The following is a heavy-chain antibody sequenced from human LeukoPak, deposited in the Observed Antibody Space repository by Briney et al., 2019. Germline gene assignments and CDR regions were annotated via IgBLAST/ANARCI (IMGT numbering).Heavy chain of an antibody. J-gene: IGHJ6*03. CDR2: INPNTGDT. D-gene: IGHD4-17*01. CDR3: ARAGDYKLYYSYYYYMDV. CDR1: GYTFTSYG. V-gene: IGHV1-2*02. Sequence: ASVKVSCKASGYTFTSYGISWVRQAPGQGLEWMGWINPNTGDTKYAQNFQGRVTMTRDTSISTAYMELSGLRSDDTAVYYCARAGDYKLYYSYYYYMDVWGKGTTVTVSS.